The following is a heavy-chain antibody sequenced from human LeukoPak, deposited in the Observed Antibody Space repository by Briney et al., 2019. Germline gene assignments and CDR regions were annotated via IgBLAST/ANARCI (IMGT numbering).Heavy chain of an antibody. D-gene: IGHD3-3*01. CDR1: GFTSSSYA. CDR2: ISGSGGST. V-gene: IGHV3-23*01. J-gene: IGHJ4*02. CDR3: AKPLWSGYYNFDY. Sequence: GGSLRLSCAASGFTSSSYAMSWVRQAPGKGLEWVSAISGSGGSTYYADSVKGRFTISRDNSKNTLYLQMNSLRAEDTAVYYCAKPLWSGYYNFDYWGQGTLVTVSS.